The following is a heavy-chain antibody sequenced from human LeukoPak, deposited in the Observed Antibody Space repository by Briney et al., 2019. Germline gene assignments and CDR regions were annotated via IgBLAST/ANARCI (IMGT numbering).Heavy chain of an antibody. J-gene: IGHJ3*02. V-gene: IGHV4-59*01. D-gene: IGHD3-16*02. CDR2: IYYSGST. CDR1: GGSISSYY. Sequence: SETLSLTCTVSGGSISSYYWSWIRQPSGKGLEWIGYIYYSGSTNYNPSLKSRVTISVDTSKNQFSLKLSSVTAADTAVYYCAREYVWGSYRYDAFDIWGQGTMVTVSS. CDR3: AREYVWGSYRYDAFDI.